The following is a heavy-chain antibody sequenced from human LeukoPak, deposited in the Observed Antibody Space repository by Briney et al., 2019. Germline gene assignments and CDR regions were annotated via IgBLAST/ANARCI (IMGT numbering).Heavy chain of an antibody. Sequence: GASVKVSCKASGYTFTSYDINWVRQATGQGLEWMGWMNPNSGNTGYAQKFQGRVTMTRNTSISTAYMELSSLRSEDTAVYYCARLVEMATIAPPDAHSYWGQGTLATVSS. CDR2: MNPNSGNT. D-gene: IGHD5-24*01. CDR1: GYTFTSYD. CDR3: ARLVEMATIAPPDAHSY. J-gene: IGHJ4*02. V-gene: IGHV1-8*01.